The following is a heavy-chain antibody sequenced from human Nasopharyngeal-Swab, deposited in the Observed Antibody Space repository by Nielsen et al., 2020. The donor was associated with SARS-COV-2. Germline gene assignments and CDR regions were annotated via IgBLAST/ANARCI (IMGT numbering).Heavy chain of an antibody. CDR3: AKDLPFERIAVAGTAFDY. V-gene: IGHV3-23*01. Sequence: GGSLRLSCAASGFTFSSYAMSWVRQAPGKGLEWVSAISGSGGSTYYADSVKGRFTISRDNSKNTLYLQMNSLRAEDTAVHYCAKDLPFERIAVAGTAFDYWGQGTLVTVSS. CDR1: GFTFSSYA. J-gene: IGHJ4*02. D-gene: IGHD6-19*01. CDR2: ISGSGGST.